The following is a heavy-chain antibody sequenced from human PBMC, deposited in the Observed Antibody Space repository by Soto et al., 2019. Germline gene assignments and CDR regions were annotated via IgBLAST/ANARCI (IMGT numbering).Heavy chain of an antibody. CDR2: IGSGSP. Sequence: EVQLLESGGGLVQPGGSLRLSCAASGFTFSGYAMSWVRQAPGKGLEWVSAIGSGSPFYADSVKGRFTLSRDNANSMLYLQMNSLRADDTAVYFCAQDLGSSWYHYNSFAPGGQGTLVTVSS. CDR1: GFTFSGYA. J-gene: IGHJ5*02. D-gene: IGHD6-13*01. CDR3: AQDLGSSWYHYNSFAP. V-gene: IGHV3-23*01.